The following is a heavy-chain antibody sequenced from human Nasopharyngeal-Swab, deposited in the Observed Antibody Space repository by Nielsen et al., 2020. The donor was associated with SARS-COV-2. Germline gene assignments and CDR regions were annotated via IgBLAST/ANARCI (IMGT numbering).Heavy chain of an antibody. CDR3: AREFREAYYDILTGYYMDYYYYMDV. V-gene: IGHV3-33*01. D-gene: IGHD3-9*01. CDR1: GFTFSSYG. J-gene: IGHJ6*03. Sequence: GGSLRLSCAASGFTFSSYGMHWVRQAPGKGLEGVAVIWYDGSNKYYADSVKGRFTISRDNSKNTLYLQMNSLRAEDTAVYYCAREFREAYYDILTGYYMDYYYYMDVWGKGTTVTVSS. CDR2: IWYDGSNK.